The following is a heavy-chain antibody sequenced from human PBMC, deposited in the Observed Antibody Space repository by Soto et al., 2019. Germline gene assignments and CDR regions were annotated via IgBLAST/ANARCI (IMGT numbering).Heavy chain of an antibody. CDR3: AKGSRHAGRWLQLT. V-gene: IGHV3-23*01. CDR1: GFTFSSYA. D-gene: IGHD5-12*01. J-gene: IGHJ5*02. CDR2: ISGSGGST. Sequence: HPGGSLRLSCAASGFTFSSYAMSWVRQAPGKGLEWVSAISGSGGSTYYAESVKGRFTISRDNSKNTLYLQMNSLRAEDTAVYYCAKGSRHAGRWLQLTWGQGTLVTVSS.